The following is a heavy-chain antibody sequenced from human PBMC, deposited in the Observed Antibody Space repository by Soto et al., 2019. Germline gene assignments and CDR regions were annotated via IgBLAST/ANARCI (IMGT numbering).Heavy chain of an antibody. CDR1: GGSISSYY. J-gene: IGHJ4*02. D-gene: IGHD3-3*01. CDR2: FYYSEST. Sequence: PSETLSLTCTVSGGSISSYYWSWIRQPPGKGLEWIGSFYYSESTYYNPSLKSRVIISVDTSKNQFSLKLSSVTAADTAVYYCATITIFGVVPNYIDYWGQGTLVTVSS. V-gene: IGHV4-59*05. CDR3: ATITIFGVVPNYIDY.